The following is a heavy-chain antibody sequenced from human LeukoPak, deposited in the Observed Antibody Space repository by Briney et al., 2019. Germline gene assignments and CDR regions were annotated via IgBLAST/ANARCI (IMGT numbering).Heavy chain of an antibody. J-gene: IGHJ4*02. V-gene: IGHV3-23*01. Sequence: GGSLRLSCAASGFTFSSYAMSWVRQAPGKGLEWVSAISGSGGSTYYADSVKGRFTISRDNSKNTLYLQMNSLRAEDTAVYYCAKDLYPRGSPLLAITFDYWGQGTLVTVSS. CDR3: AKDLYPRGSPLLAITFDY. CDR2: ISGSGGST. CDR1: GFTFSSYA. D-gene: IGHD1-26*01.